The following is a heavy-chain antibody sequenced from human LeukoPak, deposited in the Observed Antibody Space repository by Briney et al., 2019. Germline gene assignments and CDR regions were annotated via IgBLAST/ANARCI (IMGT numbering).Heavy chain of an antibody. D-gene: IGHD2-8*02. Sequence: SGSLSLTRAVYRGSLSGYYWRWIRQPPGKGLEGIEEINHSESTNYTPSLRSRVTISVDTSKNQFYLKLSSVTAADTAVYYCARRLWSRSYWYFDLWGRGTLVTVSS. J-gene: IGHJ2*01. CDR3: ARRLWSRSYWYFDL. CDR2: INHSEST. CDR1: RGSLSGYY. V-gene: IGHV4-34*01.